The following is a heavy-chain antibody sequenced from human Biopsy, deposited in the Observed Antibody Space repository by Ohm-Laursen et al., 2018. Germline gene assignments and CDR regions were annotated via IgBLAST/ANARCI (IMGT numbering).Heavy chain of an antibody. D-gene: IGHD3-16*01. V-gene: IGHV1-2*02. J-gene: IGHJ6*02. CDR1: DYTFTGYY. CDR2: INPDNGGT. Sequence: GASVKVSCKTSDYTFTGYYLHWVRQAPGQGLEWMGWINPDNGGTIHAQKFQGRVTVTRDTSISTAYVEVTSLRSDDTAVYYCVRSRAGGATWGMDVWGQGTTVTVSS. CDR3: VRSRAGGATWGMDV.